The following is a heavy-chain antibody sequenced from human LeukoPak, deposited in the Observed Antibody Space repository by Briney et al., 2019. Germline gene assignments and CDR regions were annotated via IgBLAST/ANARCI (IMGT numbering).Heavy chain of an antibody. CDR1: GYSISSGYY. CDR3: ARAAAAPGGWFDP. V-gene: IGHV4-38-2*02. J-gene: IGHJ5*02. Sequence: SETLSLTCTVSGYSISSGYYWGWIRQPPGKGLEWIGSIYHSGSTYYNPSLNSRVTISVDTSKNQLSLKLSSVTAADTAVYYCARAAAAPGGWFDPWGQGTLVTVSS. D-gene: IGHD6-13*01. CDR2: IYHSGST.